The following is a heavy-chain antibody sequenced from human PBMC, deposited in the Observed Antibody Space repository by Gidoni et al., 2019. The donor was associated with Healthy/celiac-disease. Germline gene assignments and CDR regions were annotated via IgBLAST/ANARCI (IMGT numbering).Heavy chain of an antibody. J-gene: IGHJ6*02. Sequence: EVQLVESGGGLVKPGGSLRLSCAASGFTFSSYSMNWVRQAPGKGLEWVSSISSSSSYIYYADSVKGRFTISRDNAKNSLYLQMNSLRAEDTAVYYCARDNVLVTHFYGMDVWGQGTTVTVSS. CDR2: ISSSSSYI. D-gene: IGHD2-15*01. V-gene: IGHV3-21*01. CDR1: GFTFSSYS. CDR3: ARDNVLVTHFYGMDV.